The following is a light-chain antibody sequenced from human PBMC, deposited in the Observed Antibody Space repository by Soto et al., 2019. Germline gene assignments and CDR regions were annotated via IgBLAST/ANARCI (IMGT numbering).Light chain of an antibody. CDR3: QQADTFSLT. Sequence: DIQMTQSPSSVSASVGDRVTITCRASQGVSSWLAWYQQKPGRAPKLLIYGASTLQSGGPSRFSGSESGTDFSLTITTLQPEDSATYSCQQADTFSLTFGGGTKVEIE. CDR1: QGVSSW. CDR2: GAS. J-gene: IGKJ4*01. V-gene: IGKV1-12*01.